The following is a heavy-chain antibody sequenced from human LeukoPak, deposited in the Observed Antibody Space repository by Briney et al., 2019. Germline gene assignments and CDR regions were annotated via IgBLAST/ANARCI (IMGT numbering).Heavy chain of an antibody. V-gene: IGHV4-59*01. Sequence: PSETLSLTCTVSGGSISSYYWSWIRQPPGKGLEWIGYIYYSGSTNYNPSLKSRVTISVDTSKNQFSLRLSSVTAADTAVYYCARDWYYDFWSGYWSHAFDIWGQGTMVTVSS. CDR3: ARDWYYDFWSGYWSHAFDI. D-gene: IGHD3-3*01. CDR1: GGSISSYY. CDR2: IYYSGST. J-gene: IGHJ3*02.